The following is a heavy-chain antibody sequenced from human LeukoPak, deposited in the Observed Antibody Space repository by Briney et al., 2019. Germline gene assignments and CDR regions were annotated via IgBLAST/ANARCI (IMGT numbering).Heavy chain of an antibody. V-gene: IGHV1-18*01. D-gene: IGHD3-22*01. CDR3: ARDTLRYYDSSGHYWNY. CDR1: GYTFTSYG. J-gene: IGHJ4*02. Sequence: ASVKVSCKASGYTFTSYGISWVRQAPGQGLEWMGWISAYNGNTNYAQKLQGRVTMTTDTSTSTAYMELRSLRSDDTAVYYCARDTLRYYDSSGHYWNYWGQGTLVTVSS. CDR2: ISAYNGNT.